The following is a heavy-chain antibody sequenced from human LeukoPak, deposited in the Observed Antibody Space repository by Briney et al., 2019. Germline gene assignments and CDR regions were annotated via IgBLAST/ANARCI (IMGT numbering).Heavy chain of an antibody. D-gene: IGHD3-10*01. CDR3: ARPASSGSYWRDFGY. Sequence: GESLKISCKGSGYSFTSYWIGWVRQMPAKGLEWMGIIYPADSDTRYSPSFQDQVTISADKSISTAYLQWSSLKASDTAMYSCARPASSGSYWRDFGYWGQGTLVTVSS. CDR1: GYSFTSYW. J-gene: IGHJ4*02. CDR2: IYPADSDT. V-gene: IGHV5-51*01.